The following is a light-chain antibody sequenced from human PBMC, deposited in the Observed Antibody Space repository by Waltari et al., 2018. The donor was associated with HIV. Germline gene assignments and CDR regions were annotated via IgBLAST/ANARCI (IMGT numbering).Light chain of an antibody. CDR1: RSNIGAGYD. Sequence: QSVLTQPPSVSGAPGQRVTHSCTGRRSNIGAGYDVHWTQQLPGTAPKFLIYGNSNRPSGVPDRFSGSKSGTSASLAITGLQAEDEADYYCQSYDSSLSGSVVFGGGTKLTVL. J-gene: IGLJ2*01. CDR2: GNS. CDR3: QSYDSSLSGSVV. V-gene: IGLV1-40*01.